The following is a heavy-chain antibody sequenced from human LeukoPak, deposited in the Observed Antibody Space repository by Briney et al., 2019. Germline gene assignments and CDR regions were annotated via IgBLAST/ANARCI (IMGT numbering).Heavy chain of an antibody. V-gene: IGHV3-49*04. J-gene: IGHJ4*02. CDR2: IRSYDYGGTT. Sequence: PGGSLRLSCAASGFTFSSSRKTWVCQAQGKGQEWEGFIRSYDYGGTTEYAASVKGRISISRDDSKSIAYLKMNSLKTEDAAVYYCTRAHGDSYGYCDYWGQGTLVTVSS. CDR1: GFTFSSSR. D-gene: IGHD5-18*01. CDR3: TRAHGDSYGYCDY.